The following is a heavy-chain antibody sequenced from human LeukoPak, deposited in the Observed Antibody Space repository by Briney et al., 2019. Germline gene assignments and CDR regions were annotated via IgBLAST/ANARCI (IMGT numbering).Heavy chain of an antibody. CDR1: GFTFSSYW. Sequence: GGSLRLSCAASGFTFSSYWMSWVRQAPGKGLEWVANIKQDGSEKYYVDSVKGRFTISRDNAKNSLYLQMNSLRAEDTAVYYCARDTRSGYDRFDYYDSSGYFEDAFDIWGQGTMVTVSS. CDR3: ARDTRSGYDRFDYYDSSGYFEDAFDI. J-gene: IGHJ3*02. D-gene: IGHD3-22*01. V-gene: IGHV3-7*01. CDR2: IKQDGSEK.